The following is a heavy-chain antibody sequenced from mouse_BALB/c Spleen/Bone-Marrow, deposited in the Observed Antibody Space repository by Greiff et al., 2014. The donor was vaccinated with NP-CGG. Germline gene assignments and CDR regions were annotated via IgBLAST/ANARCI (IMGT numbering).Heavy chain of an antibody. J-gene: IGHJ2*01. D-gene: IGHD1-1*01. V-gene: IGHV1S81*02. Sequence: QVQLKQSGAEPVKPGASVKLSCKASGYTFTSFYMYWVKQRPGQGLEWIGGINPSNGGTNFNEKFKSKATLTLDKSSSTAYMQLSSLTSEDSAVYYCTRGSYGSSQYYFDYWGQGTTLTVSS. CDR2: INPSNGGT. CDR1: GYTFTSFY. CDR3: TRGSYGSSQYYFDY.